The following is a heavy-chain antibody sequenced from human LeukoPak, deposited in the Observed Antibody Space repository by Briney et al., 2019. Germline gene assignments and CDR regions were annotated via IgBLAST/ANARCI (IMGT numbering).Heavy chain of an antibody. V-gene: IGHV4-39*01. CDR1: GGSISSSSYY. D-gene: IGHD3-22*01. J-gene: IGHJ4*02. Sequence: SETLSLTCTVSGGSISSSSYYWGWIRQPPGKGLEWIGSIYYSGSTYYNPSLKSRVTISVDTSKNQFSLKLSSVTAADTAVYHCARRADYYDSSGYYDFDYWGQGTLVTVSS. CDR2: IYYSGST. CDR3: ARRADYYDSSGYYDFDY.